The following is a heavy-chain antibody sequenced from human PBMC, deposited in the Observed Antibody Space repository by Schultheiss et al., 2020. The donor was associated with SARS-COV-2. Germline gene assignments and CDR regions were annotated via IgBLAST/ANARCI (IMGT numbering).Heavy chain of an antibody. D-gene: IGHD4-23*01. CDR1: GFTFNSYA. CDR3: ARDDYGGNRHTDY. CDR2: ISGTGGST. V-gene: IGHV3-23*01. J-gene: IGHJ4*02. Sequence: GGSLRLSCVASGFTFNSYAMNWVRQAPGKGLEWVSVISGTGGSTYYADSVKGRFTISRDNAKNSLYLQMNSLRAEDTALYYCARDDYGGNRHTDYWGQGTLVTVSS.